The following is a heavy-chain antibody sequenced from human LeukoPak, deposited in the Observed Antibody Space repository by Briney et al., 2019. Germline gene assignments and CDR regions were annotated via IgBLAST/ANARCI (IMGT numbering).Heavy chain of an antibody. CDR2: IYGNDDK. CDR3: AHRQMSTFDY. J-gene: IGHJ4*02. CDR1: GFSLTTGGVA. Sequence: SGPKLVKPTQTLTLTCTFSGFSLTTGGVAVAWIRQPPGKALEWLAVIYGNDDKRYSPSLMSRLSITEDTSEDQVVLTMTNMDPADTATYFCAHRQMSTFDYWGQGTLVTVSS. V-gene: IGHV2-5*01. D-gene: IGHD5-24*01.